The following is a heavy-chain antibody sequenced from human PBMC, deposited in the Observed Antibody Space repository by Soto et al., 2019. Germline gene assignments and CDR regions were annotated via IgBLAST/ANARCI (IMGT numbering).Heavy chain of an antibody. D-gene: IGHD2-2*01. CDR2: VYSSGGT. CDR1: GGSMSSYY. V-gene: IGHV4-4*07. CDR3: ARAQRFPNGFAP. J-gene: IGHJ5*02. Sequence: SETLSLTXTVSGGSMSSYYWTWIRQPAGKGLEWIGRVYSSGGTHYNPSLKSRVTISLDTSKNQFSLRLLSVTDADTAVYYCARAQRFPNGFAPWGQGPWVTVP.